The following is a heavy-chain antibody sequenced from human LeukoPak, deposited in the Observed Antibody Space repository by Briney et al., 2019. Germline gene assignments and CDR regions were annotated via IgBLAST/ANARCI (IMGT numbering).Heavy chain of an antibody. Sequence: SETLSLTCAVYGGSFSGYYWSWIRQPPGKGLEWIGEINHSGGTNHNPSLKSRVTISVDTSKNQFSLKLSSVTAADTAVYYCARALYSSSWYVYWGQGTLVTVSS. V-gene: IGHV4-34*01. CDR1: GGSFSGYY. CDR2: INHSGGT. D-gene: IGHD6-13*01. J-gene: IGHJ4*02. CDR3: ARALYSSSWYVY.